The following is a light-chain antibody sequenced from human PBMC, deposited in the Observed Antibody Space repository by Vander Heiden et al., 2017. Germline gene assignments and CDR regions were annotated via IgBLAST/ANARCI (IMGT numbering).Light chain of an antibody. CDR3: QQLNTYQT. Sequence: IQLTQSPSSLSASVGDRVTITCRASQAISNYLAWYQQKPGKAPKLLNYAASTLEGGGPARFSGSGSGADFTLTISSLQPADFATDYCQQLNTYQTFGQGTKLEIK. J-gene: IGKJ2*01. CDR2: AAS. V-gene: IGKV1-9*01. CDR1: QAISNY.